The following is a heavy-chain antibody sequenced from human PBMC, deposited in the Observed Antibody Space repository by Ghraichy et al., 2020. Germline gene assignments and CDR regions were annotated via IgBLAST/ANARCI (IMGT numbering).Heavy chain of an antibody. CDR2: ISPDGSEK. CDR1: GFRFSDYW. V-gene: IGHV3-7*03. Sequence: GGSLRRSCAGSGFRFSDYWMNWVRQTPGRGLEWVANISPDGSEKYYVDSVKGRFTVSRDNAQTSLYLEMTSLSAEDPAFYYCARGLWDRVDAPSAMAGTYFDKWGQGTLVTVSS. D-gene: IGHD2-2*01. CDR3: ARGLWDRVDAPSAMAGTYFDK. J-gene: IGHJ4*02.